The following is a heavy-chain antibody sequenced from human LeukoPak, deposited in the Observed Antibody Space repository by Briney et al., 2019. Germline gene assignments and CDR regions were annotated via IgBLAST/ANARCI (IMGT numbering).Heavy chain of an antibody. D-gene: IGHD1-26*01. CDR3: ASYSGSARWYYGMDV. V-gene: IGHV3-23*01. Sequence: GGSLRLSCAASGFTFSSHAMSWVRQAPGKGLQWVSGISGSGGSTYYADCVKGRFTISRDNPKNTLYLQMNSLRAEDTAVYYCASYSGSARWYYGMDVWGQGTTVTVSS. CDR2: ISGSGGST. CDR1: GFTFSSHA. J-gene: IGHJ6*02.